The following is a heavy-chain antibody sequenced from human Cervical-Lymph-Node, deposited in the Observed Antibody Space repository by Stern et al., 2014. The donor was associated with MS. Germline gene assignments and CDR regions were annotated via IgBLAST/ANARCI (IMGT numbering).Heavy chain of an antibody. Sequence: EEQLEESGGGLVQPGGSLRLSCAGSGFTFNNYWMSWVRQAPGKGLEWVANIKEDGSEKYYVDSVKGRFTISIDSAKNSLYLQMNILRAEDTAVYYSARDRRKYNWKYWVQGTLVTVSS. CDR3: ARDRRKYNWKY. J-gene: IGHJ4*02. CDR1: GFTFNNYW. V-gene: IGHV3-7*01. CDR2: IKEDGSEK. D-gene: IGHD1-20*01.